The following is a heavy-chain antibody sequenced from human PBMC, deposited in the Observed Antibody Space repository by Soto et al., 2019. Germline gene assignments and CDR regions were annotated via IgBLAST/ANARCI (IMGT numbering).Heavy chain of an antibody. Sequence: PGGSLRLSCAASGLNFEKCSMNWVRQPPGKGPEGLASTSPSSTYIRYADSVKGRFTISRDNARNSLSLQMMNLRADDTAIYYCATDTGDIEVVPATTWGQGTLVTVSS. D-gene: IGHD2-15*01. V-gene: IGHV3-21*04. CDR3: ATDTGDIEVVPATT. CDR2: TSPSSTYI. J-gene: IGHJ4*02. CDR1: GLNFEKCS.